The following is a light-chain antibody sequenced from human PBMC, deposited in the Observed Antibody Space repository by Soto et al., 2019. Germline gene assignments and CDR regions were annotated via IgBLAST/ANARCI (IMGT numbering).Light chain of an antibody. CDR1: SSDVWSYNL. CDR3: SSYASSGGHNYV. CDR2: EGS. J-gene: IGLJ1*01. V-gene: IGLV2-23*01. Sequence: SALNQPASVSGSPGQSITISCTGTSSDVWSYNLVSWYQQHPGKAPKLMIYEGSKRPSGVSNRFSGSKSGNTASLTISGLQAEDEAVYYCSSYASSGGHNYVFATGTKVTVL.